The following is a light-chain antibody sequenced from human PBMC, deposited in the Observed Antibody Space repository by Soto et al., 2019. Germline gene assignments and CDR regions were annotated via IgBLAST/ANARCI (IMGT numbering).Light chain of an antibody. J-gene: IGLJ2*01. CDR3: SSYAGSNNFV. V-gene: IGLV2-8*01. CDR1: SSDVGSYNY. Sequence: QSALTQPPSASGSPGQSGTISCTGTSSDVGSYNYVSWYQQRPGKAPKLMIYEVSKRPSGVPDRFSGSKSGNTASLTVSGLQAEDEADYYCSSYAGSNNFVFGGGTKLTVL. CDR2: EVS.